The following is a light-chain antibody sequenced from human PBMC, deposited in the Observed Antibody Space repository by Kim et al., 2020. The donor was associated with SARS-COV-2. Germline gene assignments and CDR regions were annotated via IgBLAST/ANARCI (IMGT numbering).Light chain of an antibody. CDR1: CVSFDDSY. CDR3: QSYNRDNVL. CDR2: EDD. V-gene: IGLV6-57*03. Sequence: GETCTISYTRSCVSFDDSYVQWYQLRPCCVPSTVIYEDDQRPSGVSDRFSGSIDNSSNSASLTISGLRTEDEADYYCQSYNRDNVLFGGGTQLTVL. J-gene: IGLJ2*01.